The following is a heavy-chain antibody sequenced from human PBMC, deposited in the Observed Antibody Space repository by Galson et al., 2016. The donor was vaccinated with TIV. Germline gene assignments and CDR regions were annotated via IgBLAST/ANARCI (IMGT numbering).Heavy chain of an antibody. CDR3: AKDRNTAMDTYHYYYGMDA. J-gene: IGHJ6*02. CDR1: GDTFSSYP. Sequence: SVKVSCKASGDTFSSYPFNWVRQAPGQGLEWVGGFIPLFGTANYAQKFQGRVTISADESTSTLYMEVRSLRSEDTAVYYCAKDRNTAMDTYHYYYGMDAWGQGTTVIVSS. D-gene: IGHD5-18*01. CDR2: FIPLFGTA. V-gene: IGHV1-69*13.